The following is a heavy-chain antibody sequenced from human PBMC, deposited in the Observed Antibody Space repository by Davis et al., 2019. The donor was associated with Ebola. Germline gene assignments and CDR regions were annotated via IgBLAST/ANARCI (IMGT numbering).Heavy chain of an antibody. CDR1: GFTVSSNY. Sequence: GESLKISCAASGFTVSSNYMSWVRQAPGKGLEWVSVIYSGGSTYYADSVKGRFTISRDNAKNSLYLQMNSLRAEDTALYYCAKEVSIFSYGMDVWGQGTTVTVSS. V-gene: IGHV3-53*05. CDR3: AKEVSIFSYGMDV. CDR2: IYSGGST. J-gene: IGHJ6*02. D-gene: IGHD3-3*01.